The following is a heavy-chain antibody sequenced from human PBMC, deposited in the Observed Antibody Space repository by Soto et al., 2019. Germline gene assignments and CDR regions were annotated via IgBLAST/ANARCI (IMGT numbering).Heavy chain of an antibody. CDR3: ARDGRWSGYPHMDV. CDR2: INAGNGNT. CDR1: GYTFTSYA. V-gene: IGHV1-3*01. Sequence: ASVKVACNASGYTFTSYAMHWVRQAPGERLEWMGWINAGNGNTKYSQKFQGRVTITRDTSASTAYMELRSLRSDDTAVYYCARDGRWSGYPHMDVWGKGTTVTVSS. D-gene: IGHD3-3*01. J-gene: IGHJ6*03.